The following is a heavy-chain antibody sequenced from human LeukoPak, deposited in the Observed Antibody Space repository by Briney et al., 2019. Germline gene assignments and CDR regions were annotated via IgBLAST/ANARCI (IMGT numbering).Heavy chain of an antibody. Sequence: PGGSLRLSCAASGFTFSSYGMHWVRQDPGKGLEWVAFIRYDGSNKYYADSVKGRFTISRDNSKNTLYLQMNSLRAEDTAVYYCAREGGQWLVSDYWGQGTLVTVSS. CDR2: IRYDGSNK. V-gene: IGHV3-30*02. D-gene: IGHD6-19*01. CDR3: AREGGQWLVSDY. CDR1: GFTFSSYG. J-gene: IGHJ4*02.